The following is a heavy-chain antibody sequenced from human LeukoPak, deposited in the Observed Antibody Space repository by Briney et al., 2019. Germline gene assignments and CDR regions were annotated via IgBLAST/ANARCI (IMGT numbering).Heavy chain of an antibody. CDR2: NNSDGSTT. CDR1: GFTFRTYW. J-gene: IGHJ4*02. Sequence: GGSLRLSCAASGFTFRTYWMHWVRQTPGQGLVWVSRNNSDGSTTNYADSVKGRFTVSRDNAQNTLYLQMSSLRAEDTAVYYCARAGNYYFEYWGQGALVTVSS. V-gene: IGHV3-74*01. CDR3: ARAGNYYFEY. D-gene: IGHD3-10*01.